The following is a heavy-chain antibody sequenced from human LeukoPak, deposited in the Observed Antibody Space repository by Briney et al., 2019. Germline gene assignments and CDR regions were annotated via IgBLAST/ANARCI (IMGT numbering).Heavy chain of an antibody. CDR1: GGSISSYY. Sequence: SETLSLTCTVSGGSISSYYWSWIRQPPGKGLEWIGYIYYSGSTNYNPSLKSRVTISVDTSKNQFSLKLSSVTAADTAVYYCARVRITMIVVVIAGWFDPWGQGTLVTVSS. CDR2: IYYSGST. D-gene: IGHD3-22*01. V-gene: IGHV4-59*08. J-gene: IGHJ5*02. CDR3: ARVRITMIVVVIAGWFDP.